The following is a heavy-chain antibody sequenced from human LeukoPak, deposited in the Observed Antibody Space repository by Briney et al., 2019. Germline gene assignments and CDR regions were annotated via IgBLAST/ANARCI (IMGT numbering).Heavy chain of an antibody. J-gene: IGHJ3*02. CDR1: GGAINSFY. V-gene: IGHV4-59*01. CDR2: LYYTGSP. Sequence: KPSGTLSLPCTVSGGAINSFYWGWIRQPPRKGLEWIGYLYYTGSPSYNPSLEGRVTISVDASKNQFSLKLRSVTAADTAVFFCARGHRTDAFDIWGQGTRVIVSS. CDR3: ARGHRTDAFDI.